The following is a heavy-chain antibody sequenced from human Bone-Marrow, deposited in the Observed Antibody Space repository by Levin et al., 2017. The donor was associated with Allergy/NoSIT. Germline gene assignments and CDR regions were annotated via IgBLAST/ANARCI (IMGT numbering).Heavy chain of an antibody. V-gene: IGHV4-59*01. CDR3: ARDGSPDISWFDP. J-gene: IGHJ5*02. D-gene: IGHD2-15*01. Sequence: SETLSLTCTVSGGSINNYYWSWLRQPPGKGLEWIGYIYYSGTTNYNPSLKSRVTISVDTSKNQFSVKLSSVTAADTAVYYCARDGSPDISWFDPWGQGTLVTVSS. CDR1: GGSINNYY. CDR2: IYYSGTT.